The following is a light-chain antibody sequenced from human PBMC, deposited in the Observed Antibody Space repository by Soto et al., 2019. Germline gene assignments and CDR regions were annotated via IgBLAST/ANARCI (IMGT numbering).Light chain of an antibody. Sequence: DIQMTQSPSSLSASLGDRVTITCRASQGIDNHLAWYQQKPGKAPKLLIYAASTLHSGVPSRFTGSGSGTDFTLTISSLQPEDAATYYWQKYKVAPFTFGGGTKVDIK. CDR2: AAS. J-gene: IGKJ4*01. CDR3: QKYKVAPFT. V-gene: IGKV1-27*01. CDR1: QGIDNH.